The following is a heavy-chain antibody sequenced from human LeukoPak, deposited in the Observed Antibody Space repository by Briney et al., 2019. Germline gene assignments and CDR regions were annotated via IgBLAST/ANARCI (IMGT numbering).Heavy chain of an antibody. V-gene: IGHV3-33*01. CDR1: GFTFSSNG. J-gene: IGHJ4*02. CDR2: IWYDGSKK. Sequence: GGSLRLSCAASGFTFSSNGMHWVRQAPGKGLEWVAVIWYDGSKKYYADSVKGRFTISRDNPKNTLYLQMNSLRAEDTAVYYCARAGTWIQLWYPFENWGQGTLVTVSS. D-gene: IGHD5-18*01. CDR3: ARAGTWIQLWYPFEN.